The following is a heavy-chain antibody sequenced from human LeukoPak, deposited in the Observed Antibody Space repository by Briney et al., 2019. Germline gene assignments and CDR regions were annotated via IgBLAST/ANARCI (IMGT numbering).Heavy chain of an antibody. J-gene: IGHJ4*02. V-gene: IGHV3-53*01. CDR1: GFTVSSNY. Sequence: GGSLRLSCAASGFTVSSNYMSWVRQAPGKGLEWVSVVYSGGSTYYADSVKGRFTISRDNSKNTLYLQMNSLRAEDTAVYYCARGGGILVVPAALDYWGQGTLVTVSS. CDR2: VYSGGST. D-gene: IGHD2-2*01. CDR3: ARGGGILVVPAALDY.